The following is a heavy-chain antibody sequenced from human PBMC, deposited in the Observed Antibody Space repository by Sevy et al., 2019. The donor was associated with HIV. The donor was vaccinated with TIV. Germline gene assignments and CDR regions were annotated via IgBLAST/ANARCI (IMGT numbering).Heavy chain of an antibody. CDR3: ARDPDGSGHKFDY. Sequence: GGSLRLSCAASGFDFSNYVMHWVRQTPGKGLEWVAVTLHDESDKFYADSVKGRFTIFRDNSKNTLFLQMNSLTVEDTAVYYCARDPDGSGHKFDYWGQRTLVTVSS. CDR1: GFDFSNYV. D-gene: IGHD2-15*01. CDR2: TLHDESDK. V-gene: IGHV3-30*19. J-gene: IGHJ4*02.